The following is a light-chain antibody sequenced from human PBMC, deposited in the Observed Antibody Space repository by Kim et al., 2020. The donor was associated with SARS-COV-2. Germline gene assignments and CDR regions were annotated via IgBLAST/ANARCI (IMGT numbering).Light chain of an antibody. Sequence: SSELTQDPAVSVALGQTVRITCQGDSLRSYYATWYQQKPGQAPILVIYGKNNRPSGMPDRFSGSSSGNTASLTITGTQAGDGADYYCNSRDSNDNVVFGG. CDR2: GKN. J-gene: IGLJ2*01. V-gene: IGLV3-19*01. CDR3: NSRDSNDNVV. CDR1: SLRSYY.